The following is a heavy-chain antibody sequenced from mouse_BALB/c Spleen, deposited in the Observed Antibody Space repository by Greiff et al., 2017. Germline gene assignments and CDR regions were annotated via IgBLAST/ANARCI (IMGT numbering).Heavy chain of an antibody. V-gene: IGHV1-82*01. D-gene: IGHD2-14*01. Sequence: QVQLQQSGPELVKPGASVKISCKASGYAFSSSWMNWVKQRPGQGLEWIGRIYPGDGDTNYNGKFKGKATLTADKSSSTAYMQLSSLTSVDSAVYCCARAVRDYAMDYWGQGTSVTVSS. CDR1: GYAFSSSW. CDR3: ARAVRDYAMDY. CDR2: IYPGDGDT. J-gene: IGHJ4*01.